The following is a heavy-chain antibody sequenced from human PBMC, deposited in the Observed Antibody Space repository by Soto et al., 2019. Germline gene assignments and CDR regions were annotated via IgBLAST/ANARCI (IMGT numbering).Heavy chain of an antibody. CDR2: IYYNGNP. CDR1: GGSINRGGYY. V-gene: IGHV4-31*03. Sequence: QVQLQESGPGLVKPSQTLSLTCSVSGGSINRGGYYWSWIRQHPGKGLEWIGYIYYNGNPYYNPSLKSRVNISIDMSRNQFSLKLTSVTAADTAVHYCAREAPAASDAFDVWGQGTMVTVSS. D-gene: IGHD2-2*01. CDR3: AREAPAASDAFDV. J-gene: IGHJ3*01.